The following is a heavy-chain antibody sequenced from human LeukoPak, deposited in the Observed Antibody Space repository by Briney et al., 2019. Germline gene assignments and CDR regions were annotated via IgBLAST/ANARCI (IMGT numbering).Heavy chain of an antibody. CDR1: GFTFSSYA. CDR2: ISYDGSNK. J-gene: IGHJ3*02. D-gene: IGHD4-23*01. V-gene: IGHV3-30-3*01. Sequence: PGGSLRLSCAASGFTFSSYAMHWVRQAPGKGLEWVAVISYDGSNKYYADSVKGRFTISRDNSKNTLYLQMNSLRAEDTAVYYCAREPAPTVVTEYDAFDIWGQGTMVTVSS. CDR3: AREPAPTVVTEYDAFDI.